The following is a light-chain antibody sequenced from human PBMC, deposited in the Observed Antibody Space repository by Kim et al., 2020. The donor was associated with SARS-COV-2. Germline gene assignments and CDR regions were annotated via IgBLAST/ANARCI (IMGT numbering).Light chain of an antibody. CDR3: QQYNSYPYT. CDR2: KAS. Sequence: SASVGDRVTITCRASQSISSWLAWYQQKPGKAPKLLIYKASNLESGVPSRFSGSESGTEFTLTISSLQPDDFATYYCQQYNSYPYTFGQGTKLEI. CDR1: QSISSW. V-gene: IGKV1-5*03. J-gene: IGKJ2*01.